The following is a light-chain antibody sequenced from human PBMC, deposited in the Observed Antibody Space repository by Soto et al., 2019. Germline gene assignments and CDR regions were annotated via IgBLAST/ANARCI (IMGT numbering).Light chain of an antibody. CDR1: QSVTTN. CDR2: CAF. V-gene: IGKV3-15*01. Sequence: ETVLTQSPATLSVSPGERATFSCKASQSVTTNLAWYQQKPGQVPRLLIYCAFTRATGIPARFSGSGSGTEFTLSISSLQSEDFAIYHCQQYHSWPHTFGQGTKLEIK. J-gene: IGKJ2*01. CDR3: QQYHSWPHT.